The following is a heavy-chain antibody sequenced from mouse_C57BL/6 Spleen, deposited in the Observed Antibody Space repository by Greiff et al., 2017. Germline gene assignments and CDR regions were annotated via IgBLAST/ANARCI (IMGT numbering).Heavy chain of an antibody. Sequence: EVKLVESGGGLVQPGGSMKLSCAASGFTFSDAWMDWVRQSPEKGLEWVAAIRNKANNNATYSDESVKGRFTISRDDSKSSVYLQMNSLRAEDTGIYYCTRGYYSNSYWYFDVWGTGTTVTVSS. D-gene: IGHD2-5*01. CDR1: GFTFSDAW. CDR2: IRNKANNNAT. CDR3: TRGYYSNSYWYFDV. J-gene: IGHJ1*03. V-gene: IGHV6-6*01.